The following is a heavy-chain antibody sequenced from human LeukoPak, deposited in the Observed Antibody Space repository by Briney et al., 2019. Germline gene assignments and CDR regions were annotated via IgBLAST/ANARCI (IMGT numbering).Heavy chain of an antibody. Sequence: GGSLTLSCAASGFTFTNYWMSWVRQAPGTGLEWVANIKQDGNEKYYVDSVRGRFTITRDNAKNSLYLHMSSLRAEDTAMYFCARDRAVYSRTLEDWGQGTLVTVSS. V-gene: IGHV3-7*01. CDR2: IKQDGNEK. J-gene: IGHJ4*02. D-gene: IGHD6-13*01. CDR3: ARDRAVYSRTLED. CDR1: GFTFTNYW.